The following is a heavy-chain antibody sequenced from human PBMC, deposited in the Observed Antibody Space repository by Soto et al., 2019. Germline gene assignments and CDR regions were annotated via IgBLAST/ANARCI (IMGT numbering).Heavy chain of an antibody. V-gene: IGHV1-24*01. D-gene: IGHD1-20*01. Sequence: ASVKVSCKVSGYTLTELSMHWARQAPGKGLEWMGGFDPEDGETIYAQKFQGRVTMTEDTSTDTAYMELSSLRSEDTAVYYCATGGSSLITGTTLESYWFDPWGQGTLVTVSS. CDR1: GYTLTELS. CDR2: FDPEDGET. J-gene: IGHJ5*02. CDR3: ATGGSSLITGTTLESYWFDP.